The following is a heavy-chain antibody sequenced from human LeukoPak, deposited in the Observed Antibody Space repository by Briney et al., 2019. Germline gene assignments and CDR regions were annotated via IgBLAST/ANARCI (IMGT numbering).Heavy chain of an antibody. V-gene: IGHV1-18*04. CDR3: ARDRTYYDSSGYSRSGGY. J-gene: IGHJ4*02. CDR2: ISAYNGNT. D-gene: IGHD3-22*01. CDR1: GYTFTSYY. Sequence: ASVKVSCKASGYTFTSYYMHWVRQTPGQGLEWMGWISAYNGNTNYAQKLQGRVTMTTDTSTSTAYMELRSLRSDDTAVYYCARDRTYYDSSGYSRSGGYWGQGTLVTVSS.